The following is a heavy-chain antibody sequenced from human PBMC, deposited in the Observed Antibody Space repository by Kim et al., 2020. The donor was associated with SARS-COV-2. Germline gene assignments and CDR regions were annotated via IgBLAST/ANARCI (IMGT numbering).Heavy chain of an antibody. CDR2: ISNDGSNK. CDR3: AKDSLPTLEGVDV. CDR1: GFTFGRYG. V-gene: IGHV3-30*18. Sequence: GGSLRLSCGAFGFTFGRYGMHWVRQAPGKGLEWVAVISNDGSNKYYGDSVKGRFTISRDNSKNTLYLQMNSLRPEDTAVYYCAKDSLPTLEGVDVWGQGT. J-gene: IGHJ6*02.